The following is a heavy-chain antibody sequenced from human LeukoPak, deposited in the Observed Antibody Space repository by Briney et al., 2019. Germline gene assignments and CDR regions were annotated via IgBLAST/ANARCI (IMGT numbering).Heavy chain of an antibody. V-gene: IGHV4-59*01. J-gene: IGHJ4*02. D-gene: IGHD3-22*01. CDR1: GGSISSYY. Sequence: SETLSLTCTVSGGSISSYYWSWIRQPPGKGLEWIGYIYYSGSTNYNPSLKSRVTISVDTSKNQFSLKLSSVTAADTAVYYRARRSYDSSYYFDYWGQGTLVTVSS. CDR3: ARRSYDSSYYFDY. CDR2: IYYSGST.